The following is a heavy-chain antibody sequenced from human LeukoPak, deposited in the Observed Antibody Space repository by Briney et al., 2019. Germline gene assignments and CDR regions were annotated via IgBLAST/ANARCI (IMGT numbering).Heavy chain of an antibody. CDR2: IIPILGTA. V-gene: IGHV1-69*05. CDR3: ASTPLYYYYYMDV. CDR1: GGTFSSYA. J-gene: IGHJ6*03. Sequence: EASVKVSCKTYGGTFSSYAIIWVRQASGQGLEWMGGIIPILGTANYAQKFQGRVTITTDESTSTVYMELRSLRSEDTAVYYCASTPLYYYYYMDVWGLGTTVTVSS.